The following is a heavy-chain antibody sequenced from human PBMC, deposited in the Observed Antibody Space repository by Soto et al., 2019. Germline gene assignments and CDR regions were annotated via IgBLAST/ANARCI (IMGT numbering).Heavy chain of an antibody. D-gene: IGHD2-2*01. V-gene: IGHV1-69*13. CDR1: GGTFSSYA. J-gene: IGHJ6*02. CDR3: ARVGWYQLLCSAGSGYYYYGMDV. CDR2: IIPIFGTA. Sequence: GASVKGSCKASGGTFSSYAISWVRQAPVQGLEWMGGIIPIFGTANYAQKFQGRVTITADESTSTAYMELSSLRSEDTAVYYCARVGWYQLLCSAGSGYYYYGMDVCGQGTTVIVS.